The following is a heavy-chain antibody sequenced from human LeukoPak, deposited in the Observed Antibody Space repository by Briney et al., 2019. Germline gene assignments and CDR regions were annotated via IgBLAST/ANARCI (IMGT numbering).Heavy chain of an antibody. D-gene: IGHD1/OR15-1a*01. V-gene: IGHV3-7*01. Sequence: GGSLRLSCAASGFTFSSYWMSWVRQAPGKGLEWVANIKQDGSEKYYVDSVKGRFTISRDNAKNSLYLQINSLRAEDTAVYYCARVNKISPDAFYIWGPGEMGTVSS. CDR1: GFTFSSYW. CDR2: IKQDGSEK. J-gene: IGHJ3*02. CDR3: ARVNKISPDAFYI.